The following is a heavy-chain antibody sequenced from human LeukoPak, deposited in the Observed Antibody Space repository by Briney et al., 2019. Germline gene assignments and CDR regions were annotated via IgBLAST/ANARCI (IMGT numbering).Heavy chain of an antibody. D-gene: IGHD1-26*01. J-gene: IGHJ4*02. Sequence: ASVKVSCKASGYTFTGYYMHWLRQAPGQGPEWMGWISPKSGGTTYARKFQGRDTITRDTSITTAYMEFSRLRSDDTAIYYCAIDVTDHSAWEPEYYFAHWGQGTLVTVSS. V-gene: IGHV1-2*02. CDR2: ISPKSGGT. CDR3: AIDVTDHSAWEPEYYFAH. CDR1: GYTFTGYY.